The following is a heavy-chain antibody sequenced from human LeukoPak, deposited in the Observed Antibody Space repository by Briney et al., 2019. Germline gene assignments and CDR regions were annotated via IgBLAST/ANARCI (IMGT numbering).Heavy chain of an antibody. J-gene: IGHJ4*02. V-gene: IGHV4-59*08. Sequence: SETLSLTCTVSGYSISSGYYWSWIRQPPGKGLEWIGYIYYSGSTNYNPSLKSRVTISVDTSKNQFSLKLSSVTAADTAVYYCARHGSGGSGSYYDMSTNFDYWGQGTLVTVSS. D-gene: IGHD3-10*01. CDR1: GYSISSGYY. CDR3: ARHGSGGSGSYYDMSTNFDY. CDR2: IYYSGST.